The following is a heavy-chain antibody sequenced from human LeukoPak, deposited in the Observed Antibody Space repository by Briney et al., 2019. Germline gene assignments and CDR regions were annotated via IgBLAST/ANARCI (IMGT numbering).Heavy chain of an antibody. D-gene: IGHD2-2*01. V-gene: IGHV1-69*13. J-gene: IGHJ4*02. CDR2: IIPIFGTA. CDR3: ATIGKYCSSTSCYLRY. CDR1: GGTFSSYA. Sequence: SVTVSCKASGGTFSSYAISWVRQAPGQGLEWMGGIIPIFGTANYAQKFQGRVTITADESTSTAYMELSSLRSEDTAVYYCATIGKYCSSTSCYLRYWGQGTLVTVSS.